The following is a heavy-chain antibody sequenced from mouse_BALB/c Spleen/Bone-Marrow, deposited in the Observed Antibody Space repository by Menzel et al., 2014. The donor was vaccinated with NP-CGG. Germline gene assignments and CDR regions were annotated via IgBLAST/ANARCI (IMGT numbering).Heavy chain of an antibody. CDR3: ARGLLQYYYAMDY. CDR1: GFNIKETY. J-gene: IGHJ4*01. V-gene: IGHV14-3*02. D-gene: IGHD2-3*01. Sequence: EVHLVESGAELVKPGASVKLSCKASGFNIKETYMRWVKQRPEQGLEWIGRIDPANGNTKYDPKFQGKATITADTSSNTAYLQLSSLTSEDTAVYYCARGLLQYYYAMDYWGQGTSVTVSS. CDR2: IDPANGNT.